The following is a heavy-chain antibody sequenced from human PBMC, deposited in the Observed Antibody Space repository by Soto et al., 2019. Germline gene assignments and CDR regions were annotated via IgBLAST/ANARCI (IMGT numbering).Heavy chain of an antibody. D-gene: IGHD6-13*01. CDR2: IKSKTDGGTT. J-gene: IGHJ6*02. Sequence: EVQLVESGGGLVKPGGSLRLSCAASGFTFSNAWMNWVRQAPGKGLEWVGRIKSKTDGGTTDYAAPVKGRFTISRDDSKNTLYLQMNSLKTEDTAVYYCTTNRDSSSWRSGLSGYYYYGMDVWGQGTTVTVSS. CDR1: GFTFSNAW. V-gene: IGHV3-15*07. CDR3: TTNRDSSSWRSGLSGYYYYGMDV.